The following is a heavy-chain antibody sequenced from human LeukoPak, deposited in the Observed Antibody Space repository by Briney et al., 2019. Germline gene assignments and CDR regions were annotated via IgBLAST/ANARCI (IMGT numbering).Heavy chain of an antibody. D-gene: IGHD2-21*02. CDR1: GFTFSSYS. V-gene: IGHV3-48*01. CDR3: ARNGGDPNYYYYYMDV. CDR2: ISSSSSTI. J-gene: IGHJ6*03. Sequence: GGSLRLSCAASGFTFSSYSMNWVRQAPGKGLEWVSYISSSSSTIYYADSVKGRFTISRDNAKNSLYLQMNSLRAEGTAVYYCARNGGDPNYYYYYMDVWGKGTTVTVSS.